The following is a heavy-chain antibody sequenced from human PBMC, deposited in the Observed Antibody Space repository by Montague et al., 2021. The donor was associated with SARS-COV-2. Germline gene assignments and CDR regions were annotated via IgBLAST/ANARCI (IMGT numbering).Heavy chain of an antibody. D-gene: IGHD5-12*01. CDR3: ARRGRKLLPVATTIGGFDI. Sequence: SETLSLTCTVSGGSISSSNYYWDWIRQPPGKGLEWIGSIYDSGSTYYXXXLKSRVTISVDTSKNHFPLKLSSVTASDTAVYYCARRGRKLLPVATTIGGFDIWGQGTMVTVSS. CDR1: GGSISSSNYY. V-gene: IGHV4-39*02. J-gene: IGHJ3*02. CDR2: IYDSGST.